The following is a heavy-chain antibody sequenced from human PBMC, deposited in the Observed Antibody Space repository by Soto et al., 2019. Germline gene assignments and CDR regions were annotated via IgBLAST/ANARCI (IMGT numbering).Heavy chain of an antibody. CDR2: ISSSSSYI. CDR3: ASLHLITMIVVPPKGGDAFDI. CDR1: WFTFSSYN. D-gene: IGHD3-22*01. J-gene: IGHJ3*02. V-gene: IGHV3-21*01. Sequence: SPRLSCAAPWFTFSSYNMNWVPQAPGEGVGGGSSISSSSSYIYYADSVKGRFTISRDNAKNSLYLQMNSLRAEDTAVYYCASLHLITMIVVPPKGGDAFDIWGQGTMVTVSS.